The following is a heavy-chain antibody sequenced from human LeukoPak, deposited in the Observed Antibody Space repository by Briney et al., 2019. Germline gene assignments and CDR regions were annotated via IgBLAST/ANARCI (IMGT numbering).Heavy chain of an antibody. CDR3: ARDGHYDILTGYFQD. D-gene: IGHD3-9*01. Sequence: ASVKVSCKASGGTFSSYAISWVRQAPGQGLEWMGGIIPIFGSANYAQKFQGRVTITADESTSTAYMELSSLRSEDTAVYYCARDGHYDILTGYFQDWGQGTLVTVSS. CDR1: GGTFSSYA. V-gene: IGHV1-69*13. J-gene: IGHJ1*01. CDR2: IIPIFGSA.